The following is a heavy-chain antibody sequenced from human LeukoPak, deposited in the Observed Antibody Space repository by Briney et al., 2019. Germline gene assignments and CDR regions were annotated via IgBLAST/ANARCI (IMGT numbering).Heavy chain of an antibody. J-gene: IGHJ5*02. CDR1: GGTFSSYT. CDR3: ARITYDFWSGYYMPDDP. D-gene: IGHD3-3*01. CDR2: ISIYNGNT. Sequence: ASVKVSCKASGGTFSSYTISWVRQAPGQGLEWMGWISIYNGNTDYAQKLRGRVTMTTDTSTSTAYLELRGLRSDDTAVYYCARITYDFWSGYYMPDDPWGQGTLVTVSS. V-gene: IGHV1-18*01.